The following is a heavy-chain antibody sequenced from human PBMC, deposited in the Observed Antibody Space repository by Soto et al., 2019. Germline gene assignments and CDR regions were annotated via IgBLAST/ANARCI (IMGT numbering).Heavy chain of an antibody. V-gene: IGHV3-30-3*01. Sequence: PGGSLRLSCAASGFTFSSYAMHWVRQAPGKGLEWVAVISYDGSNKYYADSVKGRFTTSRDNSKNTLYLQMNSLRAEDTAVYYCARHPQPAFDSSGFHLNYWGQGTLVTVSS. CDR3: ARHPQPAFDSSGFHLNY. CDR2: ISYDGSNK. J-gene: IGHJ4*02. D-gene: IGHD3-22*01. CDR1: GFTFSSYA.